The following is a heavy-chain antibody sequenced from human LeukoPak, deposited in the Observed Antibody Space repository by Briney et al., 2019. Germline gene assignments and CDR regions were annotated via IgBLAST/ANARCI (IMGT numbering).Heavy chain of an antibody. J-gene: IGHJ4*02. CDR2: IYHTGST. Sequence: SETLSLTCGVSGYSISRGYYWAWIRQPSGKGLEWIGTIYHTGSTYYTPSLGSRVTISVDTSKNEFSLNLNSVTAADTAVYYCARAGWIITSGIDYWGQGALVTVSS. CDR1: GYSISRGYY. V-gene: IGHV4-38-2*01. CDR3: ARAGWIITSGIDY. D-gene: IGHD3-10*01.